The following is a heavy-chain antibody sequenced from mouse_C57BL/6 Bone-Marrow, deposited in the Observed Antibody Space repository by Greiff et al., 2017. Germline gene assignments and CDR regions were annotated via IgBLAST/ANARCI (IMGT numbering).Heavy chain of an antibody. J-gene: IGHJ2*01. Sequence: QVQLQQPGAELVKPGASVKMSCKASGYTFTSYWITWVKQRPGQGLEWIGDIYPGSGSTNYNEKFKSKATLTVDTSSSTAYMQLRSLTSEDSAVYSVARESTMVTTEYYFDYWGQGTTLTVSS. V-gene: IGHV1-55*01. CDR3: ARESTMVTTEYYFDY. CDR2: IYPGSGST. CDR1: GYTFTSYW. D-gene: IGHD2-2*01.